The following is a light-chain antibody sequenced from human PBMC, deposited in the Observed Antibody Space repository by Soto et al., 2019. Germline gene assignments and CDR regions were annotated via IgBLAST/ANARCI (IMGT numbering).Light chain of an antibody. CDR2: DYS. V-gene: IGLV1-40*01. CDR3: QSYDSSLSASV. J-gene: IGLJ3*02. Sequence: QSVLTQSPSVSGAPGQRVTISCSGTSSNIGADYDVHWYQQLPGTAPKLLIFDYSIRPSGVPDRFSASKSGTSASLAITGLQAEDEADYYCQSYDSSLSASVFGGGTKLTVL. CDR1: SSNIGADYD.